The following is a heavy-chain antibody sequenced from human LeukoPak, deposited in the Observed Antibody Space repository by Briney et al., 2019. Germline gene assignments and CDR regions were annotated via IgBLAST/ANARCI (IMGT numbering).Heavy chain of an antibody. V-gene: IGHV4-59*01. Sequence: KSSETLSLTCTVSGGSISSYYWSWIRQPPGKGLEWIGYIYYSGSTNYNPSLKSRVTISVDTSKNQFSLKLSSVTAADTAVYYCATWQWYDSSGYAFDIWGQGTMVTVSS. CDR2: IYYSGST. J-gene: IGHJ3*02. CDR3: ATWQWYDSSGYAFDI. CDR1: GGSISSYY. D-gene: IGHD3-22*01.